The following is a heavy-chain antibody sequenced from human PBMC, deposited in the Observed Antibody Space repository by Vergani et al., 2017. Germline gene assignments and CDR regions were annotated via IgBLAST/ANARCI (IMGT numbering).Heavy chain of an antibody. CDR2: ISGSGGST. V-gene: IGHV3-23*01. J-gene: IGHJ5*02. Sequence: EVQLLESGGGLVQPGGSLRLSCAASGFTFSSYAMSWVRQAPGKGLEWVSAISGSGGSTYYADSVKGRFTNSRDNSKNTLYLQMNSLRAEDTAVYYCAKDEGFSNWFDPWGQGTLVTVSS. CDR3: AKDEGFSNWFDP. CDR1: GFTFSSYA.